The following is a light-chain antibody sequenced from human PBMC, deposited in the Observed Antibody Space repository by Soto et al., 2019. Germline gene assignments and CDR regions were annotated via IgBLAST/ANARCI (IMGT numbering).Light chain of an antibody. CDR1: QSVGSN. Sequence: EIGMTQSPGTLSVSPGERATLSCRATQSVGSNLAWYPQKPCQAPRLLIYDASTRATGVPARFSGSGSGTDFTLTISSLRPANVAVYHCQQYNNWPTFTFGGGTKVEIK. V-gene: IGKV3-15*01. CDR2: DAS. CDR3: QQYNNWPTFT. J-gene: IGKJ4*01.